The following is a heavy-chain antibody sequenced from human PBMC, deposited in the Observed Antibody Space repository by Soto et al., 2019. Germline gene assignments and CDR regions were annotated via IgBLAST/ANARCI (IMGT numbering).Heavy chain of an antibody. CDR2: IIPIFGAT. CDR1: GGTFSSYA. Sequence: QVQLVQSGAEVKKPGSSVKVSCKASGGTFSSYAITWVRQAPGQGLDWMGEIIPIFGATNFAQKFQGRVTITADKSTTPASMELSSLTSEDTAVYYCARMGGSFLDSWGQGTLVTVSS. J-gene: IGHJ5*01. V-gene: IGHV1-69*06. D-gene: IGHD1-26*01. CDR3: ARMGGSFLDS.